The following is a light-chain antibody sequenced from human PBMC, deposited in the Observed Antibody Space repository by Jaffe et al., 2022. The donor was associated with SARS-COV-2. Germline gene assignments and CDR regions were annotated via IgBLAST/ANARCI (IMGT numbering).Light chain of an antibody. J-gene: IGLJ2*01. CDR3: QSYDSSLSGYVI. CDR1: SSNIGAGSD. CDR2: GIT. V-gene: IGLV1-40*01. Sequence: QSVLTQPPSVSGAPGQRVTISCTGSSSNIGAGSDVHWYQQIPGTAPKLLIYGITNRPSGVPDRFSGSKSGTSASLAITGLQTEDEADYYCQSYDSSLSGYVIFGGGTKLTVL.